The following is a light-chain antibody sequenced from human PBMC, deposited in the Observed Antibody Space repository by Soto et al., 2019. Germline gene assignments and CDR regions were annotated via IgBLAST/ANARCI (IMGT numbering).Light chain of an antibody. J-gene: IGLJ1*01. CDR3: TSYAGSNTYV. CDR2: EVT. CDR1: SSDVGGSNY. Sequence: QSALTQPPSASGSPGQSVTISCTGSSSDVGGSNYVSWYQQLPGKAPKLMIYEVTNRPSGVPDRFSGSKSGNTASLTVSGLQAEDEADYYCTSYAGSNTYVFGTGTKVTVL. V-gene: IGLV2-8*01.